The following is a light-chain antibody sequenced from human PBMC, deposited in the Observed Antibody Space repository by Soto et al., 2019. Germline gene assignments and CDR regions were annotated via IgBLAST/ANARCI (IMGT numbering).Light chain of an antibody. CDR3: QQYNSYSCT. J-gene: IGKJ1*01. CDR1: RDVGSD. CDR2: AAS. Sequence: QMTQSPSSLYASVGEKIIITCRASRDVGSDVSWYQQKPGQAPKLLIYAASNLYTGVPSRFSGSRSGTEFTLTISSLQPDDFATYYCQQYNSYSCTFGQGTKVDIK. V-gene: IGKV1-17*01.